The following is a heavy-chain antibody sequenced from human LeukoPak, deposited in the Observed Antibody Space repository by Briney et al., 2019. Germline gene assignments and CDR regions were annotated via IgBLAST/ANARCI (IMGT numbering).Heavy chain of an antibody. D-gene: IGHD6-13*01. V-gene: IGHV1-3*01. Sequence: ASVKVSCKASGYTFTSYAMHWVRQAPGQRLEWMGWINAGNGNTKYSQKFQGRVTITRDTSASTAYMELSSLRSEDTAVYYCARDSSSWYYFDSWGQGTLVTVSS. CDR3: ARDSSSWYYFDS. CDR1: GYTFTSYA. CDR2: INAGNGNT. J-gene: IGHJ4*02.